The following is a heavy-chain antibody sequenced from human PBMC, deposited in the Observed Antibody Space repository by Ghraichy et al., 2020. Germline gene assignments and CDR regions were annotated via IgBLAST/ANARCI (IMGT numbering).Heavy chain of an antibody. CDR3: GKDYGSRLYDYG. Sequence: GGSLRLSCAASGFTFTNYAMSWARQGPGKGLEWVSAISGSGDITYYADAVKGRFTISRDNSNNTLYLQMHSLRAEDAAVYYCGKDYGSRLYDYGWGQGTMVTVSS. V-gene: IGHV3-23*01. J-gene: IGHJ3*01. D-gene: IGHD3-16*01. CDR1: GFTFTNYA. CDR2: ISGSGDIT.